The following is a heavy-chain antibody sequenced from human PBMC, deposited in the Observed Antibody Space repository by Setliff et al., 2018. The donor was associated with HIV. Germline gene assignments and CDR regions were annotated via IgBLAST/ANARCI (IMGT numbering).Heavy chain of an antibody. CDR1: GYTYNRNG. CDR3: AREGKWGVGDNVLVPAVIF. Sequence: ASVKVSCKVFGYTYNRNGLIWVRQAPGQGLEWMGWISGYNGNTNYAQKFQDRLTMTADTSTSTAYMELRPLTSDDTAVYYCAREGKWGVGDNVLVPAVIFWGQGTLVTVSS. CDR2: ISGYNGNT. V-gene: IGHV1-18*01. J-gene: IGHJ4*02. D-gene: IGHD2-2*01.